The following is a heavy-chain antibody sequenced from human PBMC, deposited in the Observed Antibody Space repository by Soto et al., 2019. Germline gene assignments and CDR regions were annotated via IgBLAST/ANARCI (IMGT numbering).Heavy chain of an antibody. V-gene: IGHV4-39*01. Sequence: QLQLQESGPGLVRPSETLSLICTVSGGSITRNDHYWGWIRQSPGKGLEWIGDIKSSGSTNYNLSLKSRVSMSVETSKNQFSLKMNSVTAADTAVYYCARLGSSGWYQGSCFDYWGQGTLVTVSS. D-gene: IGHD6-19*01. J-gene: IGHJ4*02. CDR2: IKSSGST. CDR3: ARLGSSGWYQGSCFDY. CDR1: GGSITRNDHY.